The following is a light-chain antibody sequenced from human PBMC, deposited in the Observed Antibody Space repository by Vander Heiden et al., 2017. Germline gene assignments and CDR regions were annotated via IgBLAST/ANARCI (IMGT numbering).Light chain of an antibody. CDR1: PGISSY. J-gene: IGKJ4*01. CDR3: QQLNSYPLT. V-gene: IGKV1-9*01. Sequence: QSTQSPSSLSASVGDRVTISCRPSPGISSYLAWYQQRPGTAPKLLIYAASTLQSGVPSRFSGSGSGTEFTLTISSLQPEDFATCYCQQLNSYPLTFGGGTKVEIK. CDR2: AAS.